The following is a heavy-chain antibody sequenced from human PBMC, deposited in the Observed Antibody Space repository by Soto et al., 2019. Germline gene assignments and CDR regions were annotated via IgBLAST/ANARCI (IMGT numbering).Heavy chain of an antibody. Sequence: GASVQVSCKASGYTFTSYGISWVRQAPGQGLERMGWISAYNGNTNYAQKLQGRVTMTTDTSTSTAYMELMSLRSDDTAVYYCARDSSPLAGIAARLGQQLDPTTFDYWGQGTLVTVSS. CDR2: ISAYNGNT. D-gene: IGHD6-6*01. CDR1: GYTFTSYG. V-gene: IGHV1-18*04. CDR3: ARDSSPLAGIAARLGQQLDPTTFDY. J-gene: IGHJ4*02.